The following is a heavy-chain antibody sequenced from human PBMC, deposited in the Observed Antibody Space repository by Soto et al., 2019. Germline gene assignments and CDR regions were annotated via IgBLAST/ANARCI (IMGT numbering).Heavy chain of an antibody. CDR1: GGSISSGGYS. CDR2: IYHSGST. D-gene: IGHD3-10*01. CDR3: ARATANDYYGSGSDAFDI. Sequence: SETLSLTCAVSGGSISSGGYSWSWIRQPPGKGLEWIGYIYHSGSTYYNPSLKSRVTIPVDRSKNQFSLKLSSVTAADTAVYYCARATANDYYGSGSDAFDIWGQGTMVTVSS. J-gene: IGHJ3*02. V-gene: IGHV4-30-2*01.